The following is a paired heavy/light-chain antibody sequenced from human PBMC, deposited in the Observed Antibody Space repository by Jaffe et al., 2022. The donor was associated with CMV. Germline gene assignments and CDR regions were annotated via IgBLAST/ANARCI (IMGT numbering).Light chain of an antibody. Sequence: QSALTQPASVSGSPGQSITISCTGTSSDVGGYDYVSWYQQHPGKAPKVIIYDVTNRPSGVSNRFSGSKSGNTASLTISGLQPEDEADYYCSSYTSSSTLVFGGGTKLAVL. CDR2: DVT. V-gene: IGLV2-14*03. J-gene: IGLJ2*01. CDR3: SSYTSSSTLV. CDR1: SSDVGGYDY.
Heavy chain of an antibody. CDR3: TRGIAGH. V-gene: IGHV3-73*02. Sequence: EVQLVESGGGFVQPGGSLKLSCAASGFIFSDSTVHWVRQASGKGLEWIGRIRTKVNNYATTYAASVKGRFTISRDDSKNTAYLQMNSLKAEDTAVYYCTRGIAGHWGQGTLVTVSS. D-gene: IGHD2-21*01. J-gene: IGHJ4*02. CDR1: GFIFSDST. CDR2: IRTKVNNYAT.